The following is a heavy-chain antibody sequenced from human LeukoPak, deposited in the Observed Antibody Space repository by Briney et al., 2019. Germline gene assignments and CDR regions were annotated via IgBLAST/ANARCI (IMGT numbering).Heavy chain of an antibody. CDR3: ARAPYGGNSNY. CDR2: LYHSDSI. V-gene: IGHV4-38-2*01. J-gene: IGHJ4*02. Sequence: PSETLSLTCDVSGYSITNGYYWVWLRQPPGKGLEWIGSLYHSDSIYYNPSLKSRVTISVDTSKNQFSLKLTSVTAADTAVYYCARAPYGGNSNYWGQGTLVTVSS. D-gene: IGHD4-23*01. CDR1: GYSITNGYY.